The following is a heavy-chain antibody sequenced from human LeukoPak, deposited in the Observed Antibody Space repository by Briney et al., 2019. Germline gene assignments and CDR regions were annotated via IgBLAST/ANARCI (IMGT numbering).Heavy chain of an antibody. J-gene: IGHJ4*02. CDR2: IKHDGSER. CDR1: GFTFRSYW. D-gene: IGHD3-10*01. CDR3: ATDSYVSGSYYRLFY. V-gene: IGHV3-7*01. Sequence: LTGGSLRLSCAASGFTFRSYWMNWVRQAPGKGLEWVANIKHDGSERYYVDSVKGRFTISRDNAKNSLYLQMNSLRAEDTAVYYCATDSYVSGSYYRLFYWGQGTLVTVSS.